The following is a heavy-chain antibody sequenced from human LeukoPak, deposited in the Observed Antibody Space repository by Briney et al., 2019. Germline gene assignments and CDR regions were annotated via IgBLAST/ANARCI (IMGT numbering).Heavy chain of an antibody. CDR2: INPNSGGT. J-gene: IGHJ4*02. CDR3: ARDGSFSRYCSSTSCSKTPVLPVDY. CDR1: GYTFTGYY. D-gene: IGHD2-2*01. V-gene: IGHV1-2*02. Sequence: ASVKVSCKASGYTFTGYYLHWVRQAPGQGLEWMGWINPNSGGTNYAQKFQGRVTMTRDTSISTAYVELRRLRSADTAVYYCARDGSFSRYCSSTSCSKTPVLPVDYWGQGTLVTVSS.